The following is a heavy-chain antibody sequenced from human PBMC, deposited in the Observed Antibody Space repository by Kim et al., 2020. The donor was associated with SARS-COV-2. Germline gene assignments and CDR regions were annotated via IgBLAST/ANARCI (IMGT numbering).Heavy chain of an antibody. CDR1: GFTFSSYA. V-gene: IGHV3-23*01. Sequence: GGSLRLSCAASGFTFSSYAMSWVRQAPGKGLEWVSAISGSGGSTYYADSVKGRFTISRDNSKNTLYLQMNSLRAEDTAVYYCAKDLRIYDILTGWDYWGQGTLVTVSS. J-gene: IGHJ4*02. D-gene: IGHD3-9*01. CDR2: ISGSGGST. CDR3: AKDLRIYDILTGWDY.